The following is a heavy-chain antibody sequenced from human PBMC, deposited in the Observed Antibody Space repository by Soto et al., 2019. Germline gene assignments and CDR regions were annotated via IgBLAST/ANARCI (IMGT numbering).Heavy chain of an antibody. CDR2: ISYDGSDK. CDR1: GFTFSSYA. J-gene: IGHJ3*02. D-gene: IGHD2-21*02. V-gene: IGHV3-30-3*01. Sequence: QVQLVESGGGVVQPGRSLRLSCAASGFTFSSYAMHWVRQAPGKGLEWVAVISYDGSDKYYADSVKGRFTISRDNSKNALYLQMNSLRAEDTAVYYCGRYIVVVTAPYAFDIWGQGTMVTVSS. CDR3: GRYIVVVTAPYAFDI.